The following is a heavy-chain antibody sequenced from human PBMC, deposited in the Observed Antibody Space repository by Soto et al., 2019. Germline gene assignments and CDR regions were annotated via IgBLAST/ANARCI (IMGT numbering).Heavy chain of an antibody. D-gene: IGHD2-8*01. CDR1: GGSISSGDYY. CDR3: ARDNGVGP. V-gene: IGHV4-30-4*01. J-gene: IGHJ5*02. Sequence: QVQLQESGPGLVKPSQTLSLTCTVSGGSISSGDYYWSWIRQPPGKGLEWIGYIYDSGSTYYNSSLKGRVNITLDTSKNQFSLKLTSVTAAVTAVYYCARDNGVGPWGQGTLVTVSS. CDR2: IYDSGST.